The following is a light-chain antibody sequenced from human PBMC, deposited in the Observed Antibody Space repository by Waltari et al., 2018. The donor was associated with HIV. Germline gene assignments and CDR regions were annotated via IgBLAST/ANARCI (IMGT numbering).Light chain of an antibody. CDR1: SSNIGSNT. CDR3: ATWDDSLNAWV. CDR2: SYG. J-gene: IGLJ3*02. Sequence: QSVLNQSPSASGTPGQRVLISCSGRSSNIGSNTVTLYQQFPGTAPKLLIYSYGQRPSGVPERFSGSKSATSASLAISGLRSEDEADYYCATWDDSLNAWVFGGGTKLTVL. V-gene: IGLV1-44*01.